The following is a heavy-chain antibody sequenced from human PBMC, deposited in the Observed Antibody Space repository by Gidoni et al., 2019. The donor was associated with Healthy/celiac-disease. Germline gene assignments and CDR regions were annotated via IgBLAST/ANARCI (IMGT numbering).Heavy chain of an antibody. CDR2: IYYSGST. D-gene: IGHD1-26*01. CDR1: GCSISSSSYY. CDR3: ARGKVGATLSWFDP. V-gene: IGHV4-39*01. Sequence: QLQLQESGPGLVKPSETLSLTCTVSGCSISSSSYYWGWIRKHPGKGLEWIGSIYYSGSTYYNPSLKSRVTISVDTSKNQFSLKLSSVTAADTAVYYCARGKVGATLSWFDPWGQGTLVTVSS. J-gene: IGHJ5*02.